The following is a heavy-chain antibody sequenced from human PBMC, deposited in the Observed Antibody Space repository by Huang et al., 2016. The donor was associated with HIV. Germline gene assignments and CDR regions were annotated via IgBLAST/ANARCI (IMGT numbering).Heavy chain of an antibody. D-gene: IGHD4-17*01. CDR2: ISPSYGYT. CDR1: GYTFISYG. V-gene: IGHV1-18*04. Sequence: QVLLVQSGAEVKKPGASVKVSCRASGYTFISYGITWGRQAPGQGLEWMGWISPSYGYTNYAQQFQGRVTMTTETSTNTVYMEVRSLRSDDTAVYYCARDLGTTVVPDGMDVWGQGTTVTVSS. J-gene: IGHJ6*02. CDR3: ARDLGTTVVPDGMDV.